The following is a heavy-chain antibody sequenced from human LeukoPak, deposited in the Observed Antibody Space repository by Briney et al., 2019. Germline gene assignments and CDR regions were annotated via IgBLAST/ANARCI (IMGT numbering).Heavy chain of an antibody. J-gene: IGHJ4*02. V-gene: IGHV3-30*04. CDR3: ARPTPYYYDSSAYPDY. CDR2: ISYDGSNK. Sequence: GGSLRLSCAASGFTFSSYAMHWVRQAPGKGLEWVTIISYDGSNKYYADSVKGRFTISRDNSKNTLYLHMNSLRAEDMAVYYCARPTPYYYDSSAYPDYWGQGTLVTVSS. D-gene: IGHD3-22*01. CDR1: GFTFSSYA.